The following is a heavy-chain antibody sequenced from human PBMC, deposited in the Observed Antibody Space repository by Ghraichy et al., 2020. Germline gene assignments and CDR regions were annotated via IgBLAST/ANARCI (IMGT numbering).Heavy chain of an antibody. D-gene: IGHD3-22*01. CDR1: GYTLTELS. J-gene: IGHJ4*02. V-gene: IGHV1-24*01. CDR3: ATGDYYDSSGYYSPGDY. Sequence: ASVKVSCKVSGYTLTELSMHWVRQAPGKGLEWMGGFDPEDGETIYAQKFQGRVTMTEDTSTDTAYMELSSLRSEDTAVYYCATGDYYDSSGYYSPGDYWGQGTLVTVSS. CDR2: FDPEDGET.